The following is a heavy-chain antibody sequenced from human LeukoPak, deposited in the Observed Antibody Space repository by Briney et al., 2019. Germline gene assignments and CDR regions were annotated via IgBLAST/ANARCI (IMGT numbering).Heavy chain of an antibody. Sequence: ASVKVSCKPSRGTFSSYAISSLRQSPRQGLECRGGMIPIFGTANYAQKFQGRVTITADESTSTAYMELSSLRSEDKAVYYCARGSRGSYRPYYFDYWGQGTLVTVSS. J-gene: IGHJ4*02. D-gene: IGHD1-26*01. CDR1: RGTFSSYA. V-gene: IGHV1-69*13. CDR2: MIPIFGTA. CDR3: ARGSRGSYRPYYFDY.